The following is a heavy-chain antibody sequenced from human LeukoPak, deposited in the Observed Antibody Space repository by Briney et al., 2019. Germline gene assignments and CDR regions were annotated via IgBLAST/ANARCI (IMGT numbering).Heavy chain of an antibody. V-gene: IGHV3-7*02. J-gene: IGHJ4*02. CDR1: GFTFSSYW. CDR3: ARRRITMVRGVPFDY. D-gene: IGHD3-10*01. CDR2: IKQDGSEK. Sequence: GGSLRLSCAASGFTFSSYWMSWVRQAPGKGLEWVANIKQDGSEKYYVDSVKGRFTISRDNAKNSLYLQMNSLRAEDTPVYYCARRRITMVRGVPFDYWGQGTLVTVSS.